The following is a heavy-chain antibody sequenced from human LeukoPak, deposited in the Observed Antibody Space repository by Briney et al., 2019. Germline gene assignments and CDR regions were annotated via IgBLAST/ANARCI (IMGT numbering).Heavy chain of an antibody. CDR1: GFTFSSYT. D-gene: IGHD5-18*01. J-gene: IGHJ4*02. CDR3: ARDLGSVGHTYGY. CDR2: ISTSGDT. Sequence: GGSLRLSCAASGFTFSSYTMYWVRQAPGRGLEWVSAISTSGDTFYADSVKGRFTISRDNPVNTLFLQMDSLRAEDTAVYYCARDLGSVGHTYGYWGQGTLVTVSS. V-gene: IGHV3-23*01.